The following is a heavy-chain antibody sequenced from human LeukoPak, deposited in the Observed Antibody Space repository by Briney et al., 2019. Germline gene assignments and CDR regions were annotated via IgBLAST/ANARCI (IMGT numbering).Heavy chain of an antibody. D-gene: IGHD5-18*01. V-gene: IGHV4-61*08. CDR3: ARDLRPVDTAMAYFDY. CDR2: IYYSGST. J-gene: IGHJ4*02. Sequence: SQTLSLTCTVSGGSISSGANYWSWIRQPPGKGLEWIGYIYYSGSTNYNPSLKSRVTISVDASKNQFSLKLSSVTAADTAVYYCARDLRPVDTAMAYFDYWGQGTLVTVSS. CDR1: GGSISSGANY.